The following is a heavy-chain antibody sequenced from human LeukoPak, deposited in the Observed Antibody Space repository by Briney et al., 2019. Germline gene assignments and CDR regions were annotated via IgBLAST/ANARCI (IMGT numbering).Heavy chain of an antibody. Sequence: GGSLRLSCAASGFTFSSYAMHWVRQAPGKGLEWVAVISYDGSNKYYADSVKGRFTISKDNSKNTLYLQMNSLRAEDTAVYYCARGSNWANDYWGQGTLVTVSS. V-gene: IGHV3-30-3*01. CDR3: ARGSNWANDY. CDR2: ISYDGSNK. J-gene: IGHJ4*02. D-gene: IGHD7-27*01. CDR1: GFTFSSYA.